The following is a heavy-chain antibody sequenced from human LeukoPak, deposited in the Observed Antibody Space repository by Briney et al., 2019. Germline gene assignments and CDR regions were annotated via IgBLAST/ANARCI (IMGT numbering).Heavy chain of an antibody. CDR2: IRSKAYGGTT. D-gene: IGHD6-19*01. Sequence: PGGSLRLSCTASGFTFGDYAMSWVRQAPGKGLEGGGFIRSKAYGGTTKYAASVKGRFTISRDDSKGIAFLQMNSLRAEDTAVYYCAKGYSSDWPYYFDYWGQGTLVTVSS. V-gene: IGHV3-49*04. J-gene: IGHJ4*02. CDR3: AKGYSSDWPYYFDY. CDR1: GFTFGDYA.